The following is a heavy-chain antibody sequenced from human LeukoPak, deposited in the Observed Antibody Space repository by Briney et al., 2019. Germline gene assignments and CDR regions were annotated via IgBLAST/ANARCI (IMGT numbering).Heavy chain of an antibody. CDR1: GFTFSSYA. V-gene: IGHV3-23*01. Sequence: GGSLRLSCAASGFTFSSYAMSWVRQAPGKGLEWVSAISGSGGSTYYADSVKGRFTISRDNAKNSLYLQLNSLRADDTAVYYCARGYSYGYNYWGQGTLVTVSS. D-gene: IGHD5-18*01. CDR3: ARGYSYGYNY. CDR2: ISGSGGST. J-gene: IGHJ4*02.